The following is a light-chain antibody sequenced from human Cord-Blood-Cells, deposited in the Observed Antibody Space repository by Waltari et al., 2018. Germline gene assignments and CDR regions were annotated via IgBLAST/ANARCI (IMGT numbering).Light chain of an antibody. CDR1: RSAVCGYNY. CDR3: SSYTSSSTLEV. CDR2: DVS. Sequence: QSALTQPASASGSPGWSINISCTGTRSAVCGYNYVPWYQQHPGKAPKLMIYDVSNRPSGVSNRFSGSKSGNTASLTISGLQAEDEADYYCSSYTSSSTLEVFGGGTKLTVL. J-gene: IGLJ3*02. V-gene: IGLV2-14*01.